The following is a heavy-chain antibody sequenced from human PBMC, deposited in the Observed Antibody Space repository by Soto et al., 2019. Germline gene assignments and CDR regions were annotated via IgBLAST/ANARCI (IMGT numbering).Heavy chain of an antibody. J-gene: IGHJ1*01. CDR2: INSDGSII. CDR1: GFTFSSYW. V-gene: IGHV3-74*01. D-gene: IGHD6-19*01. CDR3: ARGVPGIAVAGTGYFQH. Sequence: PGGSLRLSCAASGFTFSSYWMHWVRQAPGKGLVWVSRINSDGSIINYADSVKGRFTISRDNSKNTLYLQMNSLRAEDTAVYYCARGVPGIAVAGTGYFQHWGQGTLVTVAS.